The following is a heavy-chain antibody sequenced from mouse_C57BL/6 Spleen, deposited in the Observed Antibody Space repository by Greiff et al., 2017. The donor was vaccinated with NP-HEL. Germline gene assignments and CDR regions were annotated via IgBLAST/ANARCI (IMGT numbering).Heavy chain of an antibody. D-gene: IGHD1-1*01. Sequence: VQLKQSGPGLVQPSQSLSITCTVSGFSLTSYGVHWVRQSPGKGLEWLGVIWSGGSTDYNAAFISRLSISKDNSKSQVFFKMNSLQADDTAIYYCARNDYGSSYRFAYWGQGTLVTVSA. J-gene: IGHJ3*01. CDR3: ARNDYGSSYRFAY. CDR2: IWSGGST. V-gene: IGHV2-2*01. CDR1: GFSLTSYG.